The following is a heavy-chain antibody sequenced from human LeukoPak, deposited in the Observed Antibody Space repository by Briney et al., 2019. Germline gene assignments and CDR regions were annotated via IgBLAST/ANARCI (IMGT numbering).Heavy chain of an antibody. Sequence: GGSLRLSCAASGFTFSSYSMNWVRQAPGKGLEWVSYISSSSSTIYYADSVKGRFTTSRDNAKNSLYLQMNSLRAEDTAVYYCARDLTIFGVVTPLGDWGQGTLVTVSS. CDR3: ARDLTIFGVVTPLGD. D-gene: IGHD3-3*01. V-gene: IGHV3-48*01. J-gene: IGHJ4*02. CDR1: GFTFSSYS. CDR2: ISSSSSTI.